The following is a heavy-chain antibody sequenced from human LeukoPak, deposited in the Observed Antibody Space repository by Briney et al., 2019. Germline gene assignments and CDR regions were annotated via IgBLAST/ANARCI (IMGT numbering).Heavy chain of an antibody. D-gene: IGHD3-10*01. CDR2: ISGSGGST. J-gene: IGHJ4*02. CDR3: AKEITMVRGVIKDY. V-gene: IGHV3-23*01. Sequence: GGSLRLSRAASGFTFSSYAMSWVRQAPGKGLEWVSAISGSGGSTYYADSVKGRFTISRDNSKNTLYLQMNSLRAEDTAVYYCAKEITMVRGVIKDYWGQGTLVTVSS. CDR1: GFTFSSYA.